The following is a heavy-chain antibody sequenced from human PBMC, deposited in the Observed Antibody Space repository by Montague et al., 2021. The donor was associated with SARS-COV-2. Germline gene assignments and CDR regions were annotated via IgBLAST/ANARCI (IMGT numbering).Heavy chain of an antibody. CDR3: ARQLRVRRTWQVGDYNHYGMDV. Sequence: SETLSLTCTVSGGSINSFYWSWVRQSPGKRMEWIGYIHHSGSTKXNPSLQSRVTISVDTSRNQFSLRLTSVTAADTAVYYCARQLRVRRTWQVGDYNHYGMDVWGQGTTVSVSS. CDR1: GGSINSFY. V-gene: IGHV4-59*08. CDR2: IHHSGST. D-gene: IGHD3-10*01. J-gene: IGHJ6*02.